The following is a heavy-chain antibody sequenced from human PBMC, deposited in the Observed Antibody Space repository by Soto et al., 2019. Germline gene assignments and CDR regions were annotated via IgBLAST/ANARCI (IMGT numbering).Heavy chain of an antibody. CDR3: ARQAAAGKYYYAMDV. J-gene: IGHJ6*02. CDR2: IYPGDSDT. Sequence: PGEALKSSXEGSGYSFSTYWIGWFRQMPGKGLEGMVIIYPGDSDTRYSPSFQGQVTISADKSINTTYLQWSSLKASDTAIYYCARQAAAGKYYYAMDVWGQGTTVTVSS. D-gene: IGHD6-13*01. V-gene: IGHV5-51*01. CDR1: GYSFSTYW.